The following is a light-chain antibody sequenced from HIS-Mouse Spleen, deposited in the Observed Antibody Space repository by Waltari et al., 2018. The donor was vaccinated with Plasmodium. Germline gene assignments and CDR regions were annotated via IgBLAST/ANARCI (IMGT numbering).Light chain of an antibody. Sequence: QSALTQPASVSGSPGQSITISCTGTSSDVGGYNPVSWYQQHPGKAPKLMIYEGSERPSGVSNRFSGSKSGNTASLTISGLQAEDEANYYCCSYAGSSTWVFGGGTKLTVL. J-gene: IGLJ3*02. V-gene: IGLV2-23*01. CDR2: EGS. CDR3: CSYAGSSTWV. CDR1: SSDVGGYNP.